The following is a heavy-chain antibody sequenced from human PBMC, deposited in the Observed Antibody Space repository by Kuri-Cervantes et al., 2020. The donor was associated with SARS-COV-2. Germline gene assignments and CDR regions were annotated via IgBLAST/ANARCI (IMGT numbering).Heavy chain of an antibody. CDR3: VKDLTGYWAFDY. Sequence: GESLKISCAASGFTFNSYSMNWVRQALGKGLEYVSGLDGNGHMIYYADSVKGRFTISRDNSKSTVYLQMSSLGAEDTALYYCVKDLTGYWAFDYWGQGTLVTVSS. J-gene: IGHJ4*02. D-gene: IGHD1-20*01. CDR2: LDGNGHMI. V-gene: IGHV3-64D*06. CDR1: GFTFNSYS.